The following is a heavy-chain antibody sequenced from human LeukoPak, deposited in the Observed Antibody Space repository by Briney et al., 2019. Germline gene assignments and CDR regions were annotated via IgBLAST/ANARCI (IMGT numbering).Heavy chain of an antibody. J-gene: IGHJ4*02. CDR3: ARSLSGNPFDY. D-gene: IGHD2/OR15-2a*01. Sequence: ASVKVSCKASGYTFTSYTIHWVRQAPGQRLEWMGWIDASNGNTRYSQKFQGRVTITRDTSASTAYMDLTSLRSEDTAVYSCARSLSGNPFDYWGQGTLVIVSS. CDR2: IDASNGNT. V-gene: IGHV1-3*01. CDR1: GYTFTSYT.